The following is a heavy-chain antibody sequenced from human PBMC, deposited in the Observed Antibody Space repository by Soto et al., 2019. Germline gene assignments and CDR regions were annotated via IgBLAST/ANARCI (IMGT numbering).Heavy chain of an antibody. CDR2: IYYSGST. Sequence: ETLSLTCTVSGGSISSSSYYWGWIRQPPGKGLEWIGYIYYSGSTNYNPSLKSRVTISVDTSKNQFSLALSSVTAADTAVYYCATQMVRGVTYFDYWGQGTLVTVSS. CDR3: ATQMVRGVTYFDY. V-gene: IGHV4-61*05. J-gene: IGHJ4*02. CDR1: GGSISSSSYY. D-gene: IGHD3-10*01.